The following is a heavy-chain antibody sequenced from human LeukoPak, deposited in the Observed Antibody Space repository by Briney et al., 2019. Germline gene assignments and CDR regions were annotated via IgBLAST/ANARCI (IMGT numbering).Heavy chain of an antibody. D-gene: IGHD3-22*01. CDR1: GGTFSSYA. Sequence: GASVKVSCKASGGTFSSYAISWVRQAPEQGLEWMGRIIPIFGTANYAQKFQGRVTITTDESTSTAYMELSSLRSEDTAVYYCARRGDSSGYYYIGSAFDIWGQGTMVTVSS. CDR3: ARRGDSSGYYYIGSAFDI. J-gene: IGHJ3*02. CDR2: IIPIFGTA. V-gene: IGHV1-69*05.